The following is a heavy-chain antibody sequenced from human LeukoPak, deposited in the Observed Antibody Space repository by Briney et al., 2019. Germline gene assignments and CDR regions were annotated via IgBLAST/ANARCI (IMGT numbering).Heavy chain of an antibody. CDR3: ARVGPPGSSWSHDFDY. CDR1: GYTFTSYY. J-gene: IGHJ4*02. CDR2: INPSGGST. D-gene: IGHD6-13*01. Sequence: ASVKVSCKASGYTFTSYYMHWVRQAPGQGLEWMGIINPSGGSTSYAQKFQGRVTMTRDTSTSTVYMELSSLRSEDTAVYYCARVGPPGSSWSHDFDYWGQGTLVTVSS. V-gene: IGHV1-46*01.